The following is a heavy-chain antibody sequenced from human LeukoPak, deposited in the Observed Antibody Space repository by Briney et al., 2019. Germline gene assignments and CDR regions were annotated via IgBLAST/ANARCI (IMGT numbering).Heavy chain of an antibody. Sequence: SETLSLTCTVSGGSISSHYWSWIRQPPGKGLEWIGYIYYSGSTNYNPSLKGRVTMSVDTSKNQFSLKLSSVTAADTAVYYCAREDDSRGMDVWGQGTTVTVSS. D-gene: IGHD3-3*01. V-gene: IGHV4-59*11. CDR1: GGSISSHY. J-gene: IGHJ6*02. CDR2: IYYSGST. CDR3: AREDDSRGMDV.